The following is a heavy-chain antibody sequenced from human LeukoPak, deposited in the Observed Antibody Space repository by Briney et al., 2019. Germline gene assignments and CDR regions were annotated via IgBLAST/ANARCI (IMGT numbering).Heavy chain of an antibody. J-gene: IGHJ5*02. CDR2: IYHSGST. CDR3: AREGSRFLLYNWFDP. Sequence: SETLSLTCTVSGGSISSSNFYWGWIRQPPGKGLEWIGSIYHSGSTYYNPSLKSRVTISVDTSKNQFSLKLSSVTAADTAVYYCAREGSRFLLYNWFDPWGQGTLVTVSS. V-gene: IGHV4-39*07. D-gene: IGHD3-16*01. CDR1: GGSISSSNFY.